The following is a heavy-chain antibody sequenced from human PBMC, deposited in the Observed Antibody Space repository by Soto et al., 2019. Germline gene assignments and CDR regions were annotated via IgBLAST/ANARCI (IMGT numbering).Heavy chain of an antibody. Sequence: SETLSLTCTVSGGSISSYYWSWIRQPPGKGLEWIGYIYYSGSTNYNPSLKSRVTISVDTSKNQFSLKLSSVTAADTAVYYCARVGPELRFLEWASFDYWGQGTLVTVSS. CDR3: ARVGPELRFLEWASFDY. CDR2: IYYSGST. D-gene: IGHD3-3*01. CDR1: GGSISSYY. J-gene: IGHJ4*02. V-gene: IGHV4-59*01.